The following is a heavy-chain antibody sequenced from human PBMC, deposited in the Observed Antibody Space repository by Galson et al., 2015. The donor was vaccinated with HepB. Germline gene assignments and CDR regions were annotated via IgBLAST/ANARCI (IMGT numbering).Heavy chain of an antibody. CDR2: ISSSSSYI. J-gene: IGHJ4*02. Sequence: SLRLSCAASGFTFSSYSMNWVRQAPGKGLEWVSSISSSSSYIYYADSVKGRFTISRDNAKNSLYLQMNSLRAEDTAVYYCARDRGPTGDNFDYWGQGTLVTVSS. D-gene: IGHD7-27*01. CDR3: ARDRGPTGDNFDY. CDR1: GFTFSSYS. V-gene: IGHV3-21*01.